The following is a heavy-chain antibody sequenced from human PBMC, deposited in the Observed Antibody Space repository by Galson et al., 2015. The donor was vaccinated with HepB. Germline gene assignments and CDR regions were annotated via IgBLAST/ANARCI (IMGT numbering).Heavy chain of an antibody. J-gene: IGHJ3*02. CDR2: ISWNSGSI. V-gene: IGHV3-9*01. CDR3: AKDIGDGGATTLQGEPSGAFDI. Sequence: SLRLSCAASGFTFDDYAMHWVRQAPGKGLEWVSGISWNSGSIGYADSVKGRFTISRDNAKNSLYLQMNSLRAEDTALYYCAKDIGDGGATTLQGEPSGAFDIWGQGTMVTVSS. CDR1: GFTFDDYA. D-gene: IGHD1-26*01.